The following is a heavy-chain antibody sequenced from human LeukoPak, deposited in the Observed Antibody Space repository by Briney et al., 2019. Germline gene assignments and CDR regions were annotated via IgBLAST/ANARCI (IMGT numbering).Heavy chain of an antibody. J-gene: IGHJ4*02. Sequence: SETLSLTCTVSGGSISSYYWSWIRQPPGKGLEWIGYIYYSGSTNYNPSLKSRVTISVDTSKNQFSLKLSSVTAADTAVYYCARDGGYDSSGYFSDYWGQGTLVTVSS. CDR1: GGSISSYY. V-gene: IGHV4-59*01. D-gene: IGHD3-22*01. CDR3: ARDGGYDSSGYFSDY. CDR2: IYYSGST.